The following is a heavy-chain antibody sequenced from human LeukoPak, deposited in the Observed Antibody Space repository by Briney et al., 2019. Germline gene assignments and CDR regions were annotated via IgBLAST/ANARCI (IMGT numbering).Heavy chain of an antibody. J-gene: IGHJ4*02. CDR1: GGSINSGGYY. Sequence: PSETLSLTCTVSGGSINSGGYYWSWIRQPPGKGLEWIGYIYHSGSTYYNPFLKSRVTISVDRSKNQFSLKLSSVTAADTAVYYCARAGGRIAAAATGYWGQGTLVTVSS. V-gene: IGHV4-30-2*01. CDR3: ARAGGRIAAAATGY. D-gene: IGHD6-13*01. CDR2: IYHSGST.